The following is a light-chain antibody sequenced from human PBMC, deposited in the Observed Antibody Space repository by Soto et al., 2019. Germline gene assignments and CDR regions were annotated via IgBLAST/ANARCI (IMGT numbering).Light chain of an antibody. CDR2: GAS. CDR3: HQYGSSTRT. V-gene: IGKV3-20*01. Sequence: EIVLAQSPGTVSLYPGERATCSCRASQSVSISYLSWYQQKPGQAPRLLIYGASSRATGIPDRFSGSGSGTDFTLTIIRLEPDDVAVYYCHQYGSSTRTFGQGAKADIK. CDR1: QSVSISY. J-gene: IGKJ1*01.